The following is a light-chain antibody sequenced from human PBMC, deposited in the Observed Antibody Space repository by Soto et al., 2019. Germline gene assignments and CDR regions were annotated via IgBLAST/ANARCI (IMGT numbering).Light chain of an antibody. J-gene: IGKJ4*01. CDR2: GST. Sequence: EILMTQSPATLSVSPWERATLSCRASQSVGRNLAWFQQKPGQAPRLLLYGSTIRATGIPARFSGSGSETEFTLTISILQSEDFALYYCQQYNNWPPLTFGGGTKVDIK. CDR3: QQYNNWPPLT. CDR1: QSVGRN. V-gene: IGKV3D-15*03.